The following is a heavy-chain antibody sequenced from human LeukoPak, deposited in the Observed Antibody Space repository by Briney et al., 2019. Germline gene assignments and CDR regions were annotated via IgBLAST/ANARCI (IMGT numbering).Heavy chain of an antibody. CDR3: ARDDGDYQNYYFDY. J-gene: IGHJ4*02. CDR1: GFTFSSYA. CDR2: ISYDGSNK. D-gene: IGHD4-17*01. V-gene: IGHV3-30-3*01. Sequence: GGSLRLSCAASGFTFSSYAMHWVRQAPGKGLEWVAVISYDGSNKYYADSVKGRFTISRDNSKNTLYLQMNSLRAEDTAVYYCARDDGDYQNYYFDYWGQGTLVTVSS.